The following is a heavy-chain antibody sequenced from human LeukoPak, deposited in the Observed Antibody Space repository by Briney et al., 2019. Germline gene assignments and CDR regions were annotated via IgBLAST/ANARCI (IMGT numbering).Heavy chain of an antibody. CDR3: ARGPRNDP. V-gene: IGHV1-8*01. CDR1: GYPFTTWE. Sequence: ASVKVSCKTSGYPFTTWEINWVRQAAGQGLEWMGWVHPNSGNTAYAQKFQGRVTMTRDTSISTAYMELSSLRSDDTAVYFCARGPRNDPWGQGTLVTVSS. D-gene: IGHD1-14*01. CDR2: VHPNSGNT. J-gene: IGHJ5*02.